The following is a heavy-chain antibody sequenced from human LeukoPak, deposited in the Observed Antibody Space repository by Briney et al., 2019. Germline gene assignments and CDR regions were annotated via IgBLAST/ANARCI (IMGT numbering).Heavy chain of an antibody. Sequence: GGSLRLSCAASGFTFSSYEMNWVRQAPGKGLEWVSYISSSGSTIYYADSVKGRFTISRDNSKNTLYLQMNSLRAEDTAVYYCAKDGSGWATDNFDYWGQGTLVTVSS. D-gene: IGHD6-19*01. CDR1: GFTFSSYE. CDR2: ISSSGSTI. V-gene: IGHV3-48*03. J-gene: IGHJ4*02. CDR3: AKDGSGWATDNFDY.